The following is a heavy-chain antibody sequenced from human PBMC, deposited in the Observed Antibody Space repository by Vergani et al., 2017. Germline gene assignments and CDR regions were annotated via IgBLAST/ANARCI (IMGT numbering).Heavy chain of an antibody. D-gene: IGHD4-11*01. CDR3: ASLATVTTXFDC. Sequence: QLQLQESGPGLVKPSETLSLTCTVSGGSISSSTYSWGWFRQPPGKGLEWIGSIYYSGRTYYNPSLKSRVPISVDTSKNQISLRLSSVTAADTAVYYCASLATVTTXFDCWGQGTLVTVSS. CDR2: IYYSGRT. CDR1: GGSISSSTYS. J-gene: IGHJ4*02. V-gene: IGHV4-39*07.